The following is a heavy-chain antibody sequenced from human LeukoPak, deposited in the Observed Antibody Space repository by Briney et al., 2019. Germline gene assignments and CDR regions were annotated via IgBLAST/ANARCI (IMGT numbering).Heavy chain of an antibody. Sequence: ASVKVSCKASGYTFTSYDINWVRQAPGQGLEWMGWINPNSGGTNYAQKFQGRVTMTRDTSISTAYMELSRLRSDDTAVYYCARDLGSGSYFSYWGQGTLVTVSS. D-gene: IGHD1-26*01. CDR1: GYTFTSYD. J-gene: IGHJ4*02. V-gene: IGHV1-2*02. CDR2: INPNSGGT. CDR3: ARDLGSGSYFSY.